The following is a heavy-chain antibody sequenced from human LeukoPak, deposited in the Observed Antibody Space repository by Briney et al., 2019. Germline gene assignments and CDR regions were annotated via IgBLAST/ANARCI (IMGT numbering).Heavy chain of an antibody. J-gene: IGHJ4*02. V-gene: IGHV3-21*01. CDR3: ARAHPAAYSGYVSVYDY. D-gene: IGHD5-12*01. CDR1: GFTFSTYT. CDR2: ISSSSSYI. Sequence: GGSLRLSCAASGFTFSTYTMNWVRQAPGKGLDWVSSISSSSSYIYYADSVKGRFTISRDNAKNSLYLEMNSLRADDTAVYYCARAHPAAYSGYVSVYDYWGQGTLVTVSS.